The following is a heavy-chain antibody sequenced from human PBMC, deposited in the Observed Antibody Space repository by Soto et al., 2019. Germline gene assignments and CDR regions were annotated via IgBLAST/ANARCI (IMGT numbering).Heavy chain of an antibody. Sequence: QVQLQESGPGLVKPSETLSLTCTVSGGSISSYYWSWIRQPPGKGLEWIGYIYYSGSTNYNPSLKSRVTISVDTSKNQFSLKLSSVTAADTAVYYCAREWEGRGAARLLRWFDPWGQGTLVTVSS. CDR1: GGSISSYY. V-gene: IGHV4-59*12. J-gene: IGHJ5*02. CDR2: IYYSGST. CDR3: AREWEGRGAARLLRWFDP. D-gene: IGHD6-6*01.